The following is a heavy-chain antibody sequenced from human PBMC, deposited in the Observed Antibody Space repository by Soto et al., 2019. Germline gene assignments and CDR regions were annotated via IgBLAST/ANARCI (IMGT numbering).Heavy chain of an antibody. CDR1: GVTFSSYA. CDR2: IIPIFGTA. V-gene: IGHV1-69*13. J-gene: IGHJ5*02. Sequence: VASVKVSCKASGVTFSSYAISWVRQAPGQGLEWMGGIIPIFGTANYAQKFQGRVTITADESTSTAYMELSSLRSEDTAVYYCAREGCSGGSCPNWFDPWGQGTLVTVSS. D-gene: IGHD2-15*01. CDR3: AREGCSGGSCPNWFDP.